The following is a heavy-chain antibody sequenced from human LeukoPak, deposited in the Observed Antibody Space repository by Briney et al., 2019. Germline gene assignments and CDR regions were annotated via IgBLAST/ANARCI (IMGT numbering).Heavy chain of an antibody. J-gene: IGHJ6*02. D-gene: IGHD6-6*01. Sequence: GSLRLSFAASGFTFSSYWMSWVRQAPGKGLEWVANIKQDGSEEVYVDSVKGRFTISRDNAKNSLFLQRNTLRAEDTAVYYCARDPYSSTWSYGMDVWGQGTTVTVSS. CDR2: IKQDGSEE. V-gene: IGHV3-7*05. CDR3: ARDPYSSTWSYGMDV. CDR1: GFTFSSYW.